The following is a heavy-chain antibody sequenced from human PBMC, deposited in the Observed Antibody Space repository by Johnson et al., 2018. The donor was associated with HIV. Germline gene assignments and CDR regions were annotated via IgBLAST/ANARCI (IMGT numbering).Heavy chain of an antibody. CDR1: GFTLSSYA. J-gene: IGHJ3*02. CDR2: ISYDGSNK. Sequence: QVQLVESGGGVVQPGRSLRLSCAASGFTLSSYAMHWVRQAPGKGLEWVAVISYDGSNKYYADSVKGRFTISRDKSKNTLYLQMNSLRAEDTAVYYCARSRAAYYYDSSGYYSAFDIWGQGTMVTVSS. CDR3: ARSRAAYYYDSSGYYSAFDI. D-gene: IGHD3-22*01. V-gene: IGHV3-30-3*01.